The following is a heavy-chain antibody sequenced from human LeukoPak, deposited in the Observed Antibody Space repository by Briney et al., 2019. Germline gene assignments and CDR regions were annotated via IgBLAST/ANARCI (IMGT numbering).Heavy chain of an antibody. J-gene: IGHJ4*02. CDR2: ISYDRINQ. CDR1: GFTFSDYA. V-gene: IGHV3-30*04. CDR3: AREWGQYNWNYVLYY. D-gene: IGHD1-7*01. Sequence: GGSLRLSCAASGFTFSDYAMHWVRQAPGKGMEWVAVISYDRINQYYADSVKGRFTISRDNSKNTLYLQMNSLRADDTAIYYCAREWGQYNWNYVLYYWGQGALVTVSS.